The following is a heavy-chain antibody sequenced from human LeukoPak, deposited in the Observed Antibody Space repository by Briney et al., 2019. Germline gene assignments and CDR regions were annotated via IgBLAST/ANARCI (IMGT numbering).Heavy chain of an antibody. D-gene: IGHD1-26*01. CDR3: AKDKWEERGNYYHYFDY. CDR2: IWYDGSRR. CDR1: GFSFDSHI. Sequence: PGGSLRLSCAASGFSFDSHIMHRVRQAPGKGLEWVAGIWYDGSRRHYGDSVEGRFSVSRDNSRNTLDLQMNSLTADDTAIYYCAKDKWEERGNYYHYFDYWGQGILVIVSS. V-gene: IGHV3-33*06. J-gene: IGHJ4*02.